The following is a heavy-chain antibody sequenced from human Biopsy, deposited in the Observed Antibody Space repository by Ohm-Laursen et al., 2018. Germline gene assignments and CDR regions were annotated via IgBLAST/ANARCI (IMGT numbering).Heavy chain of an antibody. D-gene: IGHD1-1*01. CDR1: GGTFSSFG. V-gene: IGHV1-69*13. J-gene: IGHJ4*02. CDR2: INSMFGTT. CDR3: AKRGVERGRPLAY. Sequence: SVKVSCNASGGTFSSFGISWVRQAPGQGLEWMGEINSMFGTTNYAQTFQGRVTITADESTSTAYMEVSSLRSEDTAVYYCAKRGVERGRPLAYWGQGTLVTVSS.